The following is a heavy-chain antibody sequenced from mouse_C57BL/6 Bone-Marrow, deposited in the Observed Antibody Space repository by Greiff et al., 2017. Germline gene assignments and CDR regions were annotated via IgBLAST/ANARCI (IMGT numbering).Heavy chain of an antibody. J-gene: IGHJ2*01. CDR2: IDPSDSYT. V-gene: IGHV1-69*01. Sequence: QVQLQQPGAELVMPGASVKLSCKASGYTFTSYWMHWVKQRPGQGLEWIGEIDPSDSYTNYNQKFKGKSTLTVDKSSSTAYMQLSSLTSEDSAVYYWAIFPYSFNYWGQGTTHTVSS. CDR3: AIFPYSFNY. CDR1: GYTFTSYW.